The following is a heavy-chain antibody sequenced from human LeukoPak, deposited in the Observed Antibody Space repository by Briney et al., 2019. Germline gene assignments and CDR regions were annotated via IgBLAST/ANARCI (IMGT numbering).Heavy chain of an antibody. V-gene: IGHV5-51*01. CDR2: VYPGNSDT. CDR3: VRLRGSSLSYWYFDL. CDR1: GYSFTGYW. D-gene: IGHD6-13*01. J-gene: IGHJ2*01. Sequence: GESLKISCKGSGYSFTGYWIGWVRQMPGKGLEWMGIVYPGNSDTRFSPSFQGQVTISADKSISTAYLQWSSLKASDTAMYYCVRLRGSSLSYWYFDLWGRGTLVTVSS.